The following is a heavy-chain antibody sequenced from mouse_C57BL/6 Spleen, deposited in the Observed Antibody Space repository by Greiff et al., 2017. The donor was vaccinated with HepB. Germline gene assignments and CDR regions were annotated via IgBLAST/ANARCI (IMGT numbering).Heavy chain of an antibody. CDR1: GYTFTDYN. J-gene: IGHJ2*01. Sequence: EVQLQQSGPELVKPGASVKIPCKASGYTFTDYNMDWVKQSHGKSLEWIGDINPNNGGTIYNQKFKGKATLTVDKSSSTAYMELRSLTSEDTAVYYCARVTTVVATSHYFDYWGQGTTLTVSS. CDR2: INPNNGGT. D-gene: IGHD1-1*01. V-gene: IGHV1-18*01. CDR3: ARVTTVVATSHYFDY.